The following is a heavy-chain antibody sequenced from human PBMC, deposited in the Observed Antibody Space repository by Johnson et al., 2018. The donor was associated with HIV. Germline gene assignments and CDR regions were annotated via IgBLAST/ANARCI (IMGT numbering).Heavy chain of an antibody. J-gene: IGHJ3*01. Sequence: VQLVESGGGLVQPGGSLRLSCAASGFTFSNYDMHWVRQPTGKRLEWVSGIATTGDTYYAGSVKGRFTISRDKSKNTLYLQMNSLRAGDTAVYYCARESWGAFDLWGQGTMVTVSS. CDR2: IATTGDT. V-gene: IGHV3-13*01. CDR1: GFTFSNYD. CDR3: ARESWGAFDL. D-gene: IGHD3-16*01.